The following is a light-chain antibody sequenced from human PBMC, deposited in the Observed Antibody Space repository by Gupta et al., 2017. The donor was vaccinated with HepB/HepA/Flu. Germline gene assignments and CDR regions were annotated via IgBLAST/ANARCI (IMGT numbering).Light chain of an antibody. CDR2: RNN. Sequence: QSVLTQPPSASWTPVQRVTISCSGSSSNIGRNPVTWYQQLPGTAPKLLIYRNNQRPSGVPDRFSGSKSGTSASLAISGLQSEDEADYYCAAWDDSLSAPVFGAGTKLTVL. CDR1: SSNIGRNP. CDR3: AAWDDSLSAPV. J-gene: IGLJ3*02. V-gene: IGLV1-44*01.